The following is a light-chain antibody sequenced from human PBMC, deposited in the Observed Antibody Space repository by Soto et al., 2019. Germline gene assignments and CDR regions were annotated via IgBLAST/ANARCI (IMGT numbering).Light chain of an antibody. V-gene: IGLV2-14*03. J-gene: IGLJ1*01. Sequence: QSALTQPASVSGFPGQSIAITCTGTSSDVGSYNYVSWYQHHPGKAPKVMIYDVSSRPSGVSNRFSGSKSGNTASLTISGLQAEDEADYYCISYTTISTYVFGTGTKVTVL. CDR2: DVS. CDR3: ISYTTISTYV. CDR1: SSDVGSYNY.